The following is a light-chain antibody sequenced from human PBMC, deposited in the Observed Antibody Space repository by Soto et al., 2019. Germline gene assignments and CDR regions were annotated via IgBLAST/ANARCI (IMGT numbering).Light chain of an antibody. Sequence: EIVLTQSPGTLSLSPGERATLSCRASDSVHSSYVAWYQQTPGQTPRLLIHGATSRAPGVPDRFSGSESGTDFTRTISRLAPDHSAVYFWIQYAGTPTVGQGTKVEIK. CDR1: DSVHSSY. CDR2: GAT. J-gene: IGKJ1*01. CDR3: IQYAGTPT. V-gene: IGKV3-20*01.